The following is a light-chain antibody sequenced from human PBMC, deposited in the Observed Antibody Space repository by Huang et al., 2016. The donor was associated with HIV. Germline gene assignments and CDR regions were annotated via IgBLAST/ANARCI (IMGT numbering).Light chain of an antibody. J-gene: IGKJ1*01. CDR3: MKASHGAGT. CDR1: QSLVYSDVNIY. Sequence: DVLLTQSPLSLPVTLGQPAFITCKSNQSLVYSDVNIYLNWFLQRPCHSPRRLIYKLSSRDSWVPDRFSAGGSGTDFTLWISGVEAEDVGDYYCMKASHGAGTFGQGTRVDIK. V-gene: IGKV2-30*01. CDR2: KLS.